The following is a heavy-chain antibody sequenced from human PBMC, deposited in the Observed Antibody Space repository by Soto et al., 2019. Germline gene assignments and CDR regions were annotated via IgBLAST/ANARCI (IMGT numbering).Heavy chain of an antibody. CDR2: LDSSGST. V-gene: IGHV3-53*01. D-gene: IGHD2-15*01. CDR3: ARVNVVLVPPTVKYHYYYDY. J-gene: IGHJ4*02. Sequence: GGSLRLSCAASGFTVSSNYVSWVRQAPGRGLERVSTLDSSGSTYYADSVKGRFTISRASSKNTLALQINILRAQDAAVYDCARVNVVLVPPTVKYHYYYDYWGQGTLVPVSS. CDR1: GFTVSSNY.